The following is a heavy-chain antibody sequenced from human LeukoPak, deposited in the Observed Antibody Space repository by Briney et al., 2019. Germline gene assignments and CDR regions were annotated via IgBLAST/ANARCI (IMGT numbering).Heavy chain of an antibody. CDR1: GFTFSSYG. Sequence: GRSLRLSCAASGFTFSSYGMHWVRQAPGKGLEWVAVISYDGNIKSYADSVKGRFTISRDNSKNTLYLQMNSLRAEDTAIYYCARSATTITENVEHYFDYWGQGSLVTVSS. D-gene: IGHD4-11*01. J-gene: IGHJ4*02. CDR2: ISYDGNIK. CDR3: ARSATTITENVEHYFDY. V-gene: IGHV3-30*03.